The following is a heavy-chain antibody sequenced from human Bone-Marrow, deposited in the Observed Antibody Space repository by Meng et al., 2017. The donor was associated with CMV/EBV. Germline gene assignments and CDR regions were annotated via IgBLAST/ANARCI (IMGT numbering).Heavy chain of an antibody. Sequence: SVKVSCKASGGTFSSYAICWVRQAPGQGLEWMGGIIPILGIANYAQKFQGRVTITADKSTSTAYMELSSLRSEDTAVYYCASSSSSGRGGAIYYYYGMDVWGQGTTVTVSS. J-gene: IGHJ6*02. V-gene: IGHV1-69*10. D-gene: IGHD6-6*01. CDR3: ASSSSSGRGGAIYYYYGMDV. CDR1: GGTFSSYA. CDR2: IIPILGIA.